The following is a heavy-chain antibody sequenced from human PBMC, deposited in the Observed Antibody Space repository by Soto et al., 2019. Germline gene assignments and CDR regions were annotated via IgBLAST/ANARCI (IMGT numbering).Heavy chain of an antibody. CDR3: ARGVGSSSRPVGSGY. D-gene: IGHD6-6*01. CDR2: INHSGST. CDR1: GGSISTADYY. Sequence: SETLSLTCNVSGGSISTADYYWSWIRQPPGKGLEWIGEINHSGSTNYNPSLKSRVTISVDTSKNQFSLKLSSVTAADTAVYYCARGVGSSSRPVGSGYWGQGTLVTVSS. J-gene: IGHJ4*02. V-gene: IGHV4-34*01.